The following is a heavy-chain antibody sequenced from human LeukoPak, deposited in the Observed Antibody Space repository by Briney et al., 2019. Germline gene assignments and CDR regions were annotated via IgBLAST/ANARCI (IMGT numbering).Heavy chain of an antibody. D-gene: IGHD3-22*01. J-gene: IGHJ3*02. CDR2: IYSGGST. CDR3: ARELSGYDAFDI. CDR1: GFTVSSNY. Sequence: GGSLRLSCAASGFTVSSNYMSWVRQAPGKGLEWVSVIYSGGSTYYADSVKGRFTISRDNSKNTLYLQMNSLRAEDTAVYYCARELSGYDAFDIWGQGAMVAVSS. V-gene: IGHV3-53*01.